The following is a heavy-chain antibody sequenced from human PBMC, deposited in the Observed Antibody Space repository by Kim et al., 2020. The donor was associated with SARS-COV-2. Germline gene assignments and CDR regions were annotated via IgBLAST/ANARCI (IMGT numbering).Heavy chain of an antibody. CDR3: ARGVVVPNY. Sequence: GSTNYNPSLKSRVTISVDTSKNQFSLKLSSVTAADTAVYYCARGVVVPNYWGQGTLVTVSS. J-gene: IGHJ4*02. V-gene: IGHV4-34*01. D-gene: IGHD2-15*01. CDR2: GST.